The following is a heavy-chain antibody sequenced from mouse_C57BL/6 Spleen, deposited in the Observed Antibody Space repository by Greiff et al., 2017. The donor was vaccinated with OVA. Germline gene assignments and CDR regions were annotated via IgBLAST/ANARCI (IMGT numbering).Heavy chain of an antibody. J-gene: IGHJ4*01. D-gene: IGHD1-1*01. Sequence: VQLQQPGAELVRPGSSVKLSCKASGYTFTSYWMHWVKQRPIQGLEWIGNIDPSDSETHYNQKFKDKATLTVDKSSSTAYMQLSSLTSEDSAVFYCASGKGRAITAGVATGAMDYWGQGTSVTVSS. CDR1: GYTFTSYW. CDR3: ASGKGRAITAGVATGAMDY. CDR2: IDPSDSET. V-gene: IGHV1-52*01.